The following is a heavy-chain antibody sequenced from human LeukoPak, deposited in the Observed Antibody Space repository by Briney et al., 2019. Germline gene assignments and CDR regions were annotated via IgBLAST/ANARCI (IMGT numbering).Heavy chain of an antibody. CDR1: GDSVSSNSAA. CDR2: TYYRSKWYN. D-gene: IGHD2-2*01. V-gene: IGHV6-1*01. J-gene: IGHJ4*02. Sequence: SQTLSLTCAISGDSVSSNSAAWNWIRQSPSGGLEWLGRTYYRSKWYNDYAVSVKSRITINPDRSKNQVSLQMNSVTPEDTAVYYCARDNQQFKAFDYWGQGTLVTVSS. CDR3: ARDNQQFKAFDY.